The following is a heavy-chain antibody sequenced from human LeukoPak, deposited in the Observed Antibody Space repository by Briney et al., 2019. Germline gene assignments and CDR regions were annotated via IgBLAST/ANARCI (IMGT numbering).Heavy chain of an antibody. V-gene: IGHV4-59*01. J-gene: IGHJ3*02. CDR1: GGSISSYY. Sequence: SETLSLTCTVSGGSISSYYWSWNRQPPGKGLEWIGYIYYSGSTNYNPSLKSRVTISVDTSKNQFSLKLSSVTAADTAVYYCAREAGWPQSGGFFDIWGQGTMVTVSS. CDR2: IYYSGST. CDR3: AREAGWPQSGGFFDI. D-gene: IGHD5-24*01.